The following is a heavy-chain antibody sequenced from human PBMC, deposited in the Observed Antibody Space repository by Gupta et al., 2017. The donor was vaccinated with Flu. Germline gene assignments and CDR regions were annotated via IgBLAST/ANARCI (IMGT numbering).Heavy chain of an antibody. J-gene: IGHJ4*02. CDR3: ARGLGAG. V-gene: IGHV1-8*01. D-gene: IGHD1-26*01. CDR2: MNPNSGNT. CDR1: GYPYPSYD. Sequence: VEGAHSGAEVKKPGPTETVSREASGYPYPSYDINWVRQATGQGLEWMGWMNPNSGNTGYAQKFQGRVTMTRNTSISTAYMELSNLRSEDTAVYYCARGLGAGWGQGTLVTVSS.